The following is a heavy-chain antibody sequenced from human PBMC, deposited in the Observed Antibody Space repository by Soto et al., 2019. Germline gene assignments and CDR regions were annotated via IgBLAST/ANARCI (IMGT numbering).Heavy chain of an antibody. CDR1: GFTFSSYA. D-gene: IGHD6-19*01. J-gene: IGHJ5*02. CDR2: ISGSGGST. Sequence: VGSLRLSCAASGFTFSSYAMSWVRQAPGKGLEWVSAISGSGGSTYYADSVKGRFTISRDNSKNTLYLQMNSLRAEDTAVYYCANSPPRYSSGWYRFDPWGQGTRVTV. V-gene: IGHV3-23*01. CDR3: ANSPPRYSSGWYRFDP.